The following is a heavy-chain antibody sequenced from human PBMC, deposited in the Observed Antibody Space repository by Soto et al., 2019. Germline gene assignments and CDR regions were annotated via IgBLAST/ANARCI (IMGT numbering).Heavy chain of an antibody. CDR2: IYYSGST. Sequence: QLQLQESGPGLVKPSETLSLTCTVSGGSISSSSYYWGWIRQPPGKGLEWIGSIYYSGSTYYNPSLKSRVTISVDTSKTQFSLKLSSVTAAYTAVYYCASLSAAGSGSTGLDYWGQGTLVTVSS. J-gene: IGHJ4*02. CDR1: GGSISSSSYY. V-gene: IGHV4-39*01. D-gene: IGHD3-10*01. CDR3: ASLSAAGSGSTGLDY.